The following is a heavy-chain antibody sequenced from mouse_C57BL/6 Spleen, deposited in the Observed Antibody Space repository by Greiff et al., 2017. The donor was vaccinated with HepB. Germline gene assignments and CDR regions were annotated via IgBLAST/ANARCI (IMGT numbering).Heavy chain of an antibody. CDR1: GYTFTSYW. J-gene: IGHJ3*01. CDR2: IDPNSGGT. D-gene: IGHD1-1*01. Sequence: QVQLKQPGAELVKPGASVKLSCKASGYTFTSYWMHWVKQRPGRGLEWIGRIDPNSGGTKYNEKFKSKATLTVDKPSSTAYMQLSSLTSEDSAVYYWARGDYYGSSRGGFFAYWGQGTLVTVSA. CDR3: ARGDYYGSSRGGFFAY. V-gene: IGHV1-72*01.